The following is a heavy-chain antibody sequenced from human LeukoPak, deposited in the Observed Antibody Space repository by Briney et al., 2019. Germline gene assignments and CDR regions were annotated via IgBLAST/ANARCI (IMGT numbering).Heavy chain of an antibody. CDR3: VGTGSPLGGC. CDR2: TYYRSKWYS. Sequence: SQTLSLTCVISGDSVSSIDSAWSWIRQSPSRGLEWLGRTYYRSKWYSDYAESVKSRITINPDTSKNQFSLQLNSVIPEDTAVYYCVGTGSPLGGCWGQGTLVTVSS. CDR1: GDSVSSIDSA. J-gene: IGHJ4*02. D-gene: IGHD6-19*01. V-gene: IGHV6-1*01.